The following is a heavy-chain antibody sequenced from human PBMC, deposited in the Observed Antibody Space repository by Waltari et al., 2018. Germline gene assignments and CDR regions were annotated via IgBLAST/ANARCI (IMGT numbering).Heavy chain of an antibody. V-gene: IGHV1-69*13. CDR2: IIPIFGTA. CDR3: ARDPHYGSGSPIMGDAFDI. CDR1: GGTFSSYA. Sequence: QVQLVQSGAEVKKPGSSVKVSCKASGGTFSSYAISWVRQAPGQGLEWMGRIIPIFGTANYAQKFQGRVTITADKSTSTAYMELSSLRSEDTAVYYCARDPHYGSGSPIMGDAFDIWGQGTMVTVSS. J-gene: IGHJ3*02. D-gene: IGHD3-10*01.